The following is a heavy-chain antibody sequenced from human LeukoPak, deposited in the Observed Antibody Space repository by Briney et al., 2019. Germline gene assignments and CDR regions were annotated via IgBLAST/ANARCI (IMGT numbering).Heavy chain of an antibody. CDR3: ARWFCISGTCYYMDV. CDR1: GHSINTYY. J-gene: IGHJ6*03. CDR2: IYSSGST. D-gene: IGHD2-2*01. Sequence: SETLSLTCSVSGHSINTYYWSWIRQPPGEAPEWIGYIYSSGSTAYSPSLKSRVTMSVDTSKNQFSLRLSSVTAADTAVYYCARWFCISGTCYYMDVWGEGTAVTVSS. V-gene: IGHV4-59*01.